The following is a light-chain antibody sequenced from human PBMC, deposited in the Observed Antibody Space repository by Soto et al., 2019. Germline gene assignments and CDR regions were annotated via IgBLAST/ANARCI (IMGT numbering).Light chain of an antibody. V-gene: IGKV1-27*01. CDR1: QGISDY. CDR2: AAS. Sequence: DMHMTQSPSSLSASVGDRVTITCRASQGISDYLAWYQHKPGKVPKLLIYAASTLQSGVPSRFSGSGSGTDFTLTINSLQPEDVATYYCQHYNSAPYTFGQGTKLEIK. CDR3: QHYNSAPYT. J-gene: IGKJ2*01.